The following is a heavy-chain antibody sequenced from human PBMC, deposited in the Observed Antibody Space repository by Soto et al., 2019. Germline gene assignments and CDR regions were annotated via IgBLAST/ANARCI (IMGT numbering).Heavy chain of an antibody. D-gene: IGHD5-18*01. J-gene: IGHJ4*02. CDR2: IYYSGST. V-gene: IGHV4-59*01. Sequence: PSETLSLTCTVSGGSISSYYWSWIRQPPGKGLEWIGYIYYSGSTNYNPSLKSRVTISVDTSKNHFSLKLSSVTAADTAVYYCARTLYSYGPRFDYWGQGTLVTGS. CDR1: GGSISSYY. CDR3: ARTLYSYGPRFDY.